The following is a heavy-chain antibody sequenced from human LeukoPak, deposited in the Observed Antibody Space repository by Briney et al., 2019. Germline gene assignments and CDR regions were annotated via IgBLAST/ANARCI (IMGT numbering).Heavy chain of an antibody. Sequence: ASVKVSCKASGYTFTSYGISWVGKAPGQGLEWMGWISPYNGNTNYAQKLQGRVTMTTDTSTSTAYMELRSLRSDDTAVYYCARGIVVVPAAMDYYYMDVWGKGTTVTVSS. CDR2: ISPYNGNT. V-gene: IGHV1-18*01. CDR1: GYTFTSYG. J-gene: IGHJ6*03. D-gene: IGHD2-2*01. CDR3: ARGIVVVPAAMDYYYMDV.